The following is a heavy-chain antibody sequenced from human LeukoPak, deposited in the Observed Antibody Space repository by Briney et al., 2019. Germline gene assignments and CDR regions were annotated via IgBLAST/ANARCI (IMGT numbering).Heavy chain of an antibody. J-gene: IGHJ2*01. CDR1: GGSISSSSYY. V-gene: IGHV4-39*07. D-gene: IGHD3-10*01. Sequence: PSETLSLTCTVSGGSISSSSYYWGWIRQPPGKGLEWIGSIYYSGSTYYNPSLKSRVTISVDRSKNQFSLKLSSVTAADTAVYYCASAYGSGTLGYFDLWGRGTLVTVSS. CDR3: ASAYGSGTLGYFDL. CDR2: IYYSGST.